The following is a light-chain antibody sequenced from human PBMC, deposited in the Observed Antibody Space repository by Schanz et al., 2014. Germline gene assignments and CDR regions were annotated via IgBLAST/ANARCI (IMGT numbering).Light chain of an antibody. CDR2: DAS. Sequence: EIVLTQSPGTLSLSPGERATLSCRASQSVSTYYLAWYQQKPGQAPRLLIYDASNRATGIPARFSGSGSGTDFTLTISRLEPEDFAVYYCQQYGDSPYTFGQGTKLEIK. CDR1: QSVSTYY. V-gene: IGKV3-20*01. J-gene: IGKJ2*01. CDR3: QQYGDSPYT.